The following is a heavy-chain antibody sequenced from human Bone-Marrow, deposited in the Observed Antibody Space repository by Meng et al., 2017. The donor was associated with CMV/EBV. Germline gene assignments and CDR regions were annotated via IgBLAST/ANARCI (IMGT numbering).Heavy chain of an antibody. Sequence: GGSLRLSCVVSGFTFRRHWMSWVRQAPGKGLEWVANINQDGSEKYYVDSVKGRFTISRDNAKNSLYLQMNSLRAEDTAVYYCARTGYCSSTSCRRRWFDPWGQGTLVTVSS. V-gene: IGHV3-7*01. D-gene: IGHD2-2*01. CDR2: INQDGSEK. J-gene: IGHJ5*02. CDR3: ARTGYCSSTSCRRRWFDP. CDR1: GFTFRRHW.